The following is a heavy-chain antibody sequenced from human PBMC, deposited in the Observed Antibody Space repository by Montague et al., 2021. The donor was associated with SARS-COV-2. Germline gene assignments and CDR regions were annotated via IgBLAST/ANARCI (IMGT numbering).Heavy chain of an antibody. V-gene: IGHV4-39*01. J-gene: IGHJ4*02. CDR2: VDYSGNT. CDR3: ARREYSYGWGD. CDR1: GGPISGSSDY. D-gene: IGHD5-18*01. Sequence: SQTLSLTCTVTGGPISGSSDYWGWIRQSPGKGLEWIASVDYSGNTYYSPTLKSRLTISVDTPKNQFSLKLNSVTAADTALYYCARREYSYGWGDWGQGTLVTVSS.